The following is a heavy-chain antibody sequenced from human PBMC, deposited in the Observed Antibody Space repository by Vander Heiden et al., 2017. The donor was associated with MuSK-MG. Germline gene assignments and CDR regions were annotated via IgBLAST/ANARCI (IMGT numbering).Heavy chain of an antibody. CDR2: IWYDGSNK. V-gene: IGHV3-33*06. D-gene: IGHD4-4*01. CDR1: GFTFSSYG. CDR3: AKEHDYSILYYYYYYMDV. Sequence: QVQLVESGGGVVQPGRSLRLSCAASGFTFSSYGMHWVRQAPGKGLEWVAVIWYDGSNKYYADSVKGRFTISRDNSKNTLYLQMNSLRAEDTAVYYCAKEHDYSILYYYYYYMDVWGKGTTVTVSS. J-gene: IGHJ6*03.